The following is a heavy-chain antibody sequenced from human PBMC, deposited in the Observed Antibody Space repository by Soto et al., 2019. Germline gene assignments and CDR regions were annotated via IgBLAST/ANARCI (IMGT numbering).Heavy chain of an antibody. CDR3: ARLLVRGVNYYYYGMDV. CDR2: IYYSGST. Sequence: PSETLPLTCTVSGGSISSSSYYWGWIRQPPGKGLEWIGSIYYSGSTYYNPSLKSRVTISVDTSKNQFSLKLSSVTAADTAVYYCARLLVRGVNYYYYGMDVWGQGTTVTVSS. D-gene: IGHD3-10*01. CDR1: GGSISSSSYY. V-gene: IGHV4-39*01. J-gene: IGHJ6*02.